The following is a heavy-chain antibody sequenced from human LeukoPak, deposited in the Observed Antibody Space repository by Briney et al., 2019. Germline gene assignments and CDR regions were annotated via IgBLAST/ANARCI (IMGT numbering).Heavy chain of an antibody. CDR3: ARHPYYDFWSAAGFDP. CDR1: GGSFSGYY. D-gene: IGHD3-3*01. J-gene: IGHJ5*02. V-gene: IGHV4-34*01. Sequence: SETLSLTCAVYGGSFSGYYWSWIRQPPGKGLEWIGEINHSGSTNYNPSLKSRVTISVDTSRNQFSLKLSSVTAADTAVYYCARHPYYDFWSAAGFDPWGQGTLVTVSS. CDR2: INHSGST.